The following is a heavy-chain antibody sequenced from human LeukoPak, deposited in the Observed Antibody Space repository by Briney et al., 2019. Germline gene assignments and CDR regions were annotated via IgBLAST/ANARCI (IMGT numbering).Heavy chain of an antibody. V-gene: IGHV3-23*01. J-gene: IGHJ4*02. CDR2: ISGSGGST. Sequence: GGSLRLSCAASGFTFSSYGMSWVRQAPGKGLEWVSAISGSGGSTYYADSVKGRFTISRDNARNSLYLQMKSLRADDTAVYYCARDSSGYYSQVDYWGQGTLVTVSS. CDR3: ARDSSGYYSQVDY. D-gene: IGHD3-22*01. CDR1: GFTFSSYG.